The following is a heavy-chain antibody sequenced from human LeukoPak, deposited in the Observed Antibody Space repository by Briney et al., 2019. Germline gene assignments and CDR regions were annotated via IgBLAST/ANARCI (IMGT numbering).Heavy chain of an antibody. Sequence: GGSLRPSCAASGFTFNTYEMIWVRQAPGKGLEWVSSISSSSSYIYYADSVKGRFTISRDNAKNSLYLQMNSLRAEDTAVYYCARRIAAAGTGDDAFDIWGQGTMVTVSS. CDR2: ISSSSSYI. V-gene: IGHV3-21*01. D-gene: IGHD6-13*01. CDR3: ARRIAAAGTGDDAFDI. CDR1: GFTFNTYE. J-gene: IGHJ3*02.